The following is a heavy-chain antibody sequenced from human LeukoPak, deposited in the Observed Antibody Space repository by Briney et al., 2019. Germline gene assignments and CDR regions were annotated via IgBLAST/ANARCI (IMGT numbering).Heavy chain of an antibody. CDR3: ARCRTRWLQSGAFDI. D-gene: IGHD5-24*01. CDR2: IYPGDSDT. V-gene: IGHV5-51*01. Sequence: GESLKISCKGSGYSFTSYWNGWVRQMPGKGLEWMGIIYPGDSDTRYSPSFQGQVTISADQSISTAYLQWSSLKASDTAMYYCARCRTRWLQSGAFDIWGQGTMVTVSS. CDR1: GYSFTSYW. J-gene: IGHJ3*02.